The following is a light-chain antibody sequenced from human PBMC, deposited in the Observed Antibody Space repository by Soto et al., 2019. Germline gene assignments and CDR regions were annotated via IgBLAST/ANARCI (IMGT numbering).Light chain of an antibody. CDR2: MAS. CDR3: QHYNDYSRI. Sequence: DIQMTQSPSTLSASIGDRVTITCRASQSISSWLAWYQQKPGKAPKLLIYMASNLQSSVPSRFSGSGSGTEFTLTISSLQPDDFATYYCQHYNDYSRIFGQGTKVEIK. CDR1: QSISSW. V-gene: IGKV1-5*03. J-gene: IGKJ1*01.